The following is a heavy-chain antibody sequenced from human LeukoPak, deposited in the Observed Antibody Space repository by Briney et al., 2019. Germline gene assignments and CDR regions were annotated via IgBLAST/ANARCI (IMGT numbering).Heavy chain of an antibody. Sequence: GGSLRLSCAASGFTFSDCFMRWIRQAPGKGLEWVANINEDGSNKWHLGSVKGRFTVSRDNARNSLYLQMNSLRVEDTAVYYCTRVIVAVPGYFDYFDFWGQGVLVTVSS. D-gene: IGHD6-19*01. J-gene: IGHJ4*02. V-gene: IGHV3-7*01. CDR3: TRVIVAVPGYFDYFDF. CDR2: INEDGSNK. CDR1: GFTFSDCF.